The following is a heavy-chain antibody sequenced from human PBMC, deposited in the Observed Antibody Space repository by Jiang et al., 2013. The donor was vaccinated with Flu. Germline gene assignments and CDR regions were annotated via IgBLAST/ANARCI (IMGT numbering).Heavy chain of an antibody. Sequence: GPGLVKPSQTLSLTCTVSGVSISSGDYFWGWIRQPPGKGLEWIGYIYSNETTYYNPSLKSRVATSLDPSKSQFSLKVTSVTAADTAVYFCARGDYYYYGLDVWGQGTSVTVSS. CDR2: IYSNETT. CDR3: ARGDYYYYGLDV. D-gene: IGHD1-26*01. J-gene: IGHJ6*02. CDR1: GVSISSGDYF. V-gene: IGHV4-30-4*01.